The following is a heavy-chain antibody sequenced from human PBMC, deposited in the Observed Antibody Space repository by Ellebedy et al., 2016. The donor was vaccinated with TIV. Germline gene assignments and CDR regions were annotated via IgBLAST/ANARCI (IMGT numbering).Heavy chain of an antibody. CDR1: GFTFSTYW. Sequence: GESLKISCAASGFTFSTYWMTWVRQAPGKGLEWVANIKQDGSEKYYVDSVKGRFTISRDNAKNSLYLQMNSLRTEDTAVYYCARTSGNFDYWGQGTLVTVSS. V-gene: IGHV3-7*01. CDR2: IKQDGSEK. D-gene: IGHD1-26*01. CDR3: ARTSGNFDY. J-gene: IGHJ4*02.